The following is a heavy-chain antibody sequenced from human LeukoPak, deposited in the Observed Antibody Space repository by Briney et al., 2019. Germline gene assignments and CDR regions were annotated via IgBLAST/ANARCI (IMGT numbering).Heavy chain of an antibody. CDR3: ARNSRVASTSGLNY. CDR2: ITPIFGAA. J-gene: IGHJ4*02. CDR1: GGTFSSYP. Sequence: SVKVSCKASGGTFSSYPFTWVRQAPRQGLEWMGEITPIFGAANYAQTFQGRVTITADESTSTVFMELSSLRSDDTAFYYCARNSRVASTSGLNYWGQGTLVTVSS. V-gene: IGHV1-69*01. D-gene: IGHD4-23*01.